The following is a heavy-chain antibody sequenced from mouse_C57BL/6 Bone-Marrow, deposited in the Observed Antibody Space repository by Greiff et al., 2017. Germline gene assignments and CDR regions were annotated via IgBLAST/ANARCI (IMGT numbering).Heavy chain of an antibody. D-gene: IGHD1-1*01. J-gene: IGHJ4*01. CDR2: ISYDGSN. V-gene: IGHV3-6*01. CDR3: ARERLYYYGSSSYYYAMDY. CDR1: GYSITSGYY. Sequence: EVKLMESGPGLVKPSQSLSLTCSVTGYSITSGYYWNWIRQFPGNKLEWMGYISYDGSNNYNPSLKNRISITRDTSKNQFFLKLNSVTTEDTATYYCARERLYYYGSSSYYYAMDYWGQGTSVTVSS.